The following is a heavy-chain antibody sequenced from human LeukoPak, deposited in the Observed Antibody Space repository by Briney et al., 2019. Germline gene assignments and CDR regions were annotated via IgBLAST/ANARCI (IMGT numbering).Heavy chain of an antibody. V-gene: IGHV4-61*01. J-gene: IGHJ4*02. CDR1: GGSISSGSYY. CDR3: ARDSQAVAGLDY. CDR2: IYYSGST. D-gene: IGHD6-19*01. Sequence: TSSETLSLTCTVSGGSISSGSYYWSWIRQPPGKGLEWIGYIYYSGSTNYNPSLKSRVTISVDTSKNQFSLKLSSVTAADTAVYYCARDSQAVAGLDYWGQGTLVTVSS.